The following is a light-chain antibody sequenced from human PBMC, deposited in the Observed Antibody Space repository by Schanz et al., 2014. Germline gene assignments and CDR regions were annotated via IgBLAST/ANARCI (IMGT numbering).Light chain of an antibody. V-gene: IGKV3-20*01. CDR1: QSVSNSY. J-gene: IGKJ3*01. Sequence: EIVLTQSPGTLSLSPGERATLSCRASQSVSNSYLAWYQQKPGQAPRLLIYGASTRAIGIPARFSGSGSGTDFTLTISRLEPEDFAVYYCQQYGSSPGTFGPGTKVDIK. CDR2: GAS. CDR3: QQYGSSPGT.